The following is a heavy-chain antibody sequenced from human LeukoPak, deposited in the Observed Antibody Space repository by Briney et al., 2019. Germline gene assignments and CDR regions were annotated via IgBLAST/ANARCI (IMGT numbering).Heavy chain of an antibody. J-gene: IGHJ4*02. V-gene: IGHV3-53*01. Sequence: GGSLRLSCAASGFIFSSNYMSWVRQAPGKGLEWVSVIYSGGTTYCSDSVKGRFTISRDNSKNTLYLQMNSLRAEDTAVYYCARDSSPHSYYFDYWGQGTLVTVSS. D-gene: IGHD2-2*01. CDR1: GFIFSSNY. CDR2: IYSGGTT. CDR3: ARDSSPHSYYFDY.